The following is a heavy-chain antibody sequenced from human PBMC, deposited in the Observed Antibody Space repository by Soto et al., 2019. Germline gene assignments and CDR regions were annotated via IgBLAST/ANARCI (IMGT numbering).Heavy chain of an antibody. CDR1: GGSISSGGYS. J-gene: IGHJ4*02. V-gene: IGHV4-30-2*01. CDR3: ARGARPKWTYFDY. CDR2: IYHSGST. D-gene: IGHD1-26*01. Sequence: SETLSLTCAVSGGSISSGGYSWSWIRQPPGKGLEWIWYIYHSGSTYYNPSLRSRVTISVDRSKNQFSLKLSSVTAADTTVYYCARGARPKWTYFDYWGQGTLVTVSS.